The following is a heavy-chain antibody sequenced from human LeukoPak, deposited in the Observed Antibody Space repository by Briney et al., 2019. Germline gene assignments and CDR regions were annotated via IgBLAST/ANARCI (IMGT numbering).Heavy chain of an antibody. CDR1: GFTFSSYE. CDR3: AREADYSNTWAPFDY. Sequence: GGSLRLSCVVSGFTFSSYEMNWVRQAPGKGLEWVSYINKSGSTMFYADSVKCRFTISRDNAKNSLYLQMNSLGADDTAVYYCAREADYSNTWAPFDYWGQGALVTVSS. V-gene: IGHV3-48*03. CDR2: INKSGSTM. D-gene: IGHD6-13*01. J-gene: IGHJ4*02.